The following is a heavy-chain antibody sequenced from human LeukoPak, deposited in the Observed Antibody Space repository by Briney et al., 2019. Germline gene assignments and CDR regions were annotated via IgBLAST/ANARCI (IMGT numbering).Heavy chain of an antibody. CDR3: AKDTVTTRPWVYNWFDP. V-gene: IGHV4-4*07. CDR1: GGSISSYY. Sequence: TSETLSLTCTVSGGSISSYYWSWIRQPAGKGLEWIGRIYTSGSTNYNPSLKSRVTMSVDTSKNQFSLKLSSVTAADTAVYYCAKDTVTTRPWVYNWFDPWGQGTLVTVSS. D-gene: IGHD4-11*01. CDR2: IYTSGST. J-gene: IGHJ5*02.